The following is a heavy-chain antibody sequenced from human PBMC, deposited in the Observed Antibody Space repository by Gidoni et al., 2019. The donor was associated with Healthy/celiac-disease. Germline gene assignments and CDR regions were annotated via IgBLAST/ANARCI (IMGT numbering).Heavy chain of an antibody. V-gene: IGHV3-30-3*01. J-gene: IGHJ4*02. CDR1: RFTFSSYA. Sequence: QVQLVESGGGVVQPGGSLRLSCAASRFTFSSYAMHWVRQAPGKGLEWVAVISYDGSNKYYADSVKGRFTISRDNSKNTLYLQMNSLRAEDTAVYYCARDRDSGSYYFDYWGQGTLVTVSS. D-gene: IGHD1-26*01. CDR2: ISYDGSNK. CDR3: ARDRDSGSYYFDY.